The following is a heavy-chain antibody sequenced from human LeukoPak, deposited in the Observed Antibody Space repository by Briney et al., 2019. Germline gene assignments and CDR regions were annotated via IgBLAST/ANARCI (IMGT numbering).Heavy chain of an antibody. Sequence: GGSLRLSCAASGFTFSSYGMHWVRQAPGKGLEWVAFIRYDGSNKYYADSVKGRFTISRDNSKNTLYLQMNSLRAEDTAVYYCAKAALAPGRSMVRELNWFDPWGQGTLVTVSS. CDR1: GFTFSSYG. CDR3: AKAALAPGRSMVRELNWFDP. V-gene: IGHV3-30*02. J-gene: IGHJ5*02. D-gene: IGHD3-10*01. CDR2: IRYDGSNK.